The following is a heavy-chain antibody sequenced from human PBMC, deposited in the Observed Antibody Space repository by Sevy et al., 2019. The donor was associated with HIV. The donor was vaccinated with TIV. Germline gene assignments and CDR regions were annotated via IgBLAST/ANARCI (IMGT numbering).Heavy chain of an antibody. CDR1: GFTFSSYW. D-gene: IGHD5-12*01. V-gene: IGHV3-7*01. CDR2: IKQDGSEK. J-gene: IGHJ6*02. CDR3: ARDTWLRGNEAYYYYYGMDV. Sequence: GGSLRLSCAASGFTFSSYWMSWVRQAPGKGLEWVANIKQDGSEKYYVDSVKGRFTISRDNAKNSLYLQMNSLRAEDTAVYYCARDTWLRGNEAYYYYYGMDVWGQGTTVTVSS.